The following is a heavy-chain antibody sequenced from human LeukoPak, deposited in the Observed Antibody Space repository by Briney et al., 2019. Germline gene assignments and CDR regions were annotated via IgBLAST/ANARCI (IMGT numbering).Heavy chain of an antibody. V-gene: IGHV3-7*01. J-gene: IGHJ4*02. CDR1: GFTFSNYW. CDR2: INQDGSVK. Sequence: GGSLRLSCADSGFTFSNYWVTWVRQTPGKGLEFVANINQDGSVKNYVGYVKGRFTISRDNAKNSLYLQMSSLRVDDTAIYYCARDPGFSSFDYWGQGTLVTVSS. D-gene: IGHD3-3*02. CDR3: ARDPGFSSFDY.